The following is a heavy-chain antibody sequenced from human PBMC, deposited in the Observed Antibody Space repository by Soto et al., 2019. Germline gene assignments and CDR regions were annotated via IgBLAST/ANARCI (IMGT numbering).Heavy chain of an antibody. J-gene: IGHJ4*02. CDR3: ARAGDCTNGVCPFDY. Sequence: ASVKVSCKASGGTFSSYAISWVRQAPGQGLEWMGGIIPIFGTANYAQKFQGRVTITADESTSTAYMELSSLRSDDTAVYYCARAGDCTNGVCPFDYWGQGTLVTVSS. CDR1: GGTFSSYA. D-gene: IGHD2-8*01. CDR2: IIPIFGTA. V-gene: IGHV1-69*13.